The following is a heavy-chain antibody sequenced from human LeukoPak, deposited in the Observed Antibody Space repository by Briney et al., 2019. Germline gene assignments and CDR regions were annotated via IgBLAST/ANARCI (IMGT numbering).Heavy chain of an antibody. CDR2: ISAYNGNT. CDR3: ARNGIVGATTYYFDY. CDR1: GYTFTSYG. D-gene: IGHD1-26*01. Sequence: ASVKVSCXASGYTFTSYGISWVRQAHGQGLEWMGWISAYNGNTNYAQKLQGRVTITADESTSTAYMELSSLRSEDTAVYYCARNGIVGATTYYFDYWGQGTLVTVSS. V-gene: IGHV1-18*01. J-gene: IGHJ4*02.